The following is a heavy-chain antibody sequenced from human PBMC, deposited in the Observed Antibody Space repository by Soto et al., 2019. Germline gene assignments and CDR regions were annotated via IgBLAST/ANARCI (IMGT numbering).Heavy chain of an antibody. J-gene: IGHJ6*02. CDR2: IYTSGST. D-gene: IGHD4-4*01. V-gene: IGHV4-4*07. CDR1: GGSISSYY. CDR3: ARGRVTVTPSGDYYYGMDV. Sequence: XGTLSLTCTVSGGSISSYYWSWIRQPAGKGLEWIGRIYTSGSTNYNPSLKSRVTMSVDTSKNQFSLKLSSVTAADTAVYYCARGRVTVTPSGDYYYGMDVWGQGTTVTSP.